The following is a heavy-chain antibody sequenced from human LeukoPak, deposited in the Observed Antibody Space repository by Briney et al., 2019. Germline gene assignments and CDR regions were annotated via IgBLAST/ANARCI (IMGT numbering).Heavy chain of an antibody. V-gene: IGHV3-11*04. J-gene: IGHJ4*02. D-gene: IGHD2-15*01. CDR1: GFTFSDYY. CDR2: ISSSGSTI. CDR3: AREGWGVVAAARVGPFDY. Sequence: GGSLRLSCAASGFTFSDYYMSWIRQAPGKGLEWVSYISSSGSTIYYADSVKGRFTISRDNAKNSLYLQMNSLRAEDTAVYYCAREGWGVVAAARVGPFDYWGQGTLVTVSS.